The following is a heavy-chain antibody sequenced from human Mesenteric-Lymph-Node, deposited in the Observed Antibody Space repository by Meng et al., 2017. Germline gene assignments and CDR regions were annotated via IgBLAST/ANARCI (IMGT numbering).Heavy chain of an antibody. V-gene: IGHV1-3*01. Sequence: QVQLGQSGDEVKTPGASVKVSCKASGYSFTTYAMHWVRQAPGQRLEWMGWINAGNGNTKYSEKFQSRVTITRDTAASTAYMELSSLRSEDTAVYYCARTGCSSSSCYDYWGQGTLVTVSS. CDR2: INAGNGNT. CDR3: ARTGCSSSSCYDY. J-gene: IGHJ4*02. CDR1: GYSFTTYA. D-gene: IGHD2-2*01.